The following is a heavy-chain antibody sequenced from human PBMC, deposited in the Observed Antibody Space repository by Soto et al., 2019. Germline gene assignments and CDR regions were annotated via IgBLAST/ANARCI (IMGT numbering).Heavy chain of an antibody. D-gene: IGHD1-26*01. CDR2: ISPYNGNT. CDR1: GYTFSSYG. J-gene: IGHJ4*02. Sequence: GSVKVSCRASGYTFSSYGISWVRQAPGQGLEWLGWISPYNGNTNYAQNLQGRVTITTDKSTSTAYMELRSLRSDDTAVYYCARDPSVGAMCFSDYWGQGTLVTVYS. V-gene: IGHV1-18*04. CDR3: ARDPSVGAMCFSDY.